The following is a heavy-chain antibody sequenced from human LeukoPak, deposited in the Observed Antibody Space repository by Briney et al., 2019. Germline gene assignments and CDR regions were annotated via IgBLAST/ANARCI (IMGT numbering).Heavy chain of an antibody. J-gene: IGHJ5*02. CDR2: IYTSGYT. CDR3: ARAARGWFDP. Sequence: SQTLSLTCTVSGGSISSGTYYWYWVRQPAGKGLEWIGRIYTSGYTDYNPSLKSRVTISVDTSKNQFSLKLSSVTAADTAVYYCARAARGWFDPWGQGTLVTVSS. CDR1: GGSISSGTYY. V-gene: IGHV4-61*02.